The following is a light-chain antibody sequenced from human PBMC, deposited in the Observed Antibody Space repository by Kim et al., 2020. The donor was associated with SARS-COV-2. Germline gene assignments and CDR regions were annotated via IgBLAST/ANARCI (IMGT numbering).Light chain of an antibody. Sequence: LSPGEGAALSCRASPGVTSRQLAWYQQKPGQVPRLLIHGVSSRATGIPDRFSGSGSGTDFTLPISRLEPEDFAVYYCQRYGTSLGTFGQGTKLEI. V-gene: IGKV3-20*01. CDR1: PGVTSRQ. CDR3: QRYGTSLGT. CDR2: GVS. J-gene: IGKJ2*01.